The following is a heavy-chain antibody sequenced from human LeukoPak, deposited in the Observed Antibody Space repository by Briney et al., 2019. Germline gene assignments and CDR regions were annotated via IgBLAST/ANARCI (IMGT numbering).Heavy chain of an antibody. J-gene: IGHJ6*03. D-gene: IGHD2-2*01. V-gene: IGHV3-20*04. CDR3: ARVSSTSWYYYYYMDV. Sequence: GGSLRLSCAASGFTFDDYGMSWVRQAPGKGLEWVSGINWNGGSTGYADSVKGRFTISRDNAKNSLYPQMNSLRAEDTALYYCARVSSTSWYYYYYMDVWGKGTTVTVSS. CDR2: INWNGGST. CDR1: GFTFDDYG.